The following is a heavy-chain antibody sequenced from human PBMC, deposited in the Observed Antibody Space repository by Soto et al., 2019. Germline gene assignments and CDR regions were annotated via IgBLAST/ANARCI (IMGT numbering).Heavy chain of an antibody. CDR1: GFNFRRFA. CDR3: AKGSHIAARPFFFDS. D-gene: IGHD6-6*01. J-gene: IGHJ4*02. V-gene: IGHV3-23*01. CDR2: ISGGAAT. Sequence: EVQLLESGGGLVQPGESLRLSCAASGFNFRRFAMNWVRQAPGKGLEWGSTISGGAATTYADSVKGRLTLSRDNSKNTVSLQMNTLTAEDTAVYYCAKGSHIAARPFFFDSWGRGTLVTVSS.